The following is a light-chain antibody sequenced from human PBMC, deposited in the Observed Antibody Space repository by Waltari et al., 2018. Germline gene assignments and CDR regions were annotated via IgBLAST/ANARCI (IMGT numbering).Light chain of an antibody. Sequence: DIQMTQSPSTLSASVGDIVTITCRASQTFSSFLAWYRQKPGRAPNLLIYKTSTLESGVPSRFSGSGSETEFTLTISSLQPDDFATYYCHQYYSLPFTFGPGTKVDV. J-gene: IGKJ3*01. CDR3: HQYYSLPFT. CDR2: KTS. V-gene: IGKV1-5*03. CDR1: QTFSSF.